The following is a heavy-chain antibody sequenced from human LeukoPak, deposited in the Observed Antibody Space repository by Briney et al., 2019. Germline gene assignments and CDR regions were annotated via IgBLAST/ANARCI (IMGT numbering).Heavy chain of an antibody. Sequence: GASVKVSCKASGGTFSSYAISWVRQAPGQGLEWMGRIIPILGIANYAQKFQGRVTITADKSTSTAYMELSSLRSEDTAVYYCARVLAGDTAKDYDSSGYGYFDYWGQGTLVTVSS. CDR1: GGTFSSYA. J-gene: IGHJ4*02. CDR3: ARVLAGDTAKDYDSSGYGYFDY. CDR2: IIPILGIA. D-gene: IGHD3-22*01. V-gene: IGHV1-69*04.